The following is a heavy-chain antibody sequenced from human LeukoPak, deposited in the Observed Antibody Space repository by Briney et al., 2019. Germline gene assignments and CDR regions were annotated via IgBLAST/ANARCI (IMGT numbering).Heavy chain of an antibody. Sequence: GASLRLSCAGSGFSFRRFWMTWVRQAPGRGLEWVANINGDGDGKRYADSVKDRFTISRDNARSLVFLQIHSLRDEDTALYYCARDSSPDSATTYYDALDMWGQGTMVTVSS. V-gene: IGHV3-7*01. CDR3: ARDSSPDSATTYYDALDM. CDR1: GFSFRRFW. J-gene: IGHJ3*02. CDR2: INGDGDGK. D-gene: IGHD1-1*01.